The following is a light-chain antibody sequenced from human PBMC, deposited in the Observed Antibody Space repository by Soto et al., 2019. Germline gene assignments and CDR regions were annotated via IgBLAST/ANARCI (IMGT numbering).Light chain of an antibody. J-gene: IGKJ4*01. CDR3: HKYGPSPLT. CDR1: QSVASSF. Sequence: EIVLTQSPGTLSLSPGARATLSCRASQSVASSFIAWFQQKPGQPPRLLIYTASSRAAGIPDRFTASGSGTDFTLTISRLEPEDFAVYYCHKYGPSPLTFGGGTKVEI. CDR2: TAS. V-gene: IGKV3-20*01.